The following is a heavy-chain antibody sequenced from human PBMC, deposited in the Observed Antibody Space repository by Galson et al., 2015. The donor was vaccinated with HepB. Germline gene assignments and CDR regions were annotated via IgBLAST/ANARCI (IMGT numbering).Heavy chain of an antibody. CDR2: IYYSGST. D-gene: IGHD6-13*01. CDR3: ARNQQLVDAFDI. V-gene: IGHV4-61*01. Sequence: ETLSLTCTVSGGSVSSGNYYWSWIRQPPGKGLGWIGYIYYSGSTNYNPSLKSRVTISVDTSKNQFSLKLSSVTAADTAVYYCARNQQLVDAFDIWGQGTMVTVSS. CDR1: GGSVSSGNYY. J-gene: IGHJ3*02.